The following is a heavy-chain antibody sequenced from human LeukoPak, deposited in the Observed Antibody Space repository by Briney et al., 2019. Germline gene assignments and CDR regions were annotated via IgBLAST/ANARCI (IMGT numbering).Heavy chain of an antibody. CDR3: AKDVRTKRPPPEGFDY. V-gene: IGHV3-23*01. Sequence: GGSLRFSCAASVFTFSSYAMSGVRQAPGRGLEWFSAISGGGGSTYYAASVKGRFTISRGNSKNTLYLQMNSLRAEDTAVYYWAKDVRTKRPPPEGFDYWGKGTLVTVSS. D-gene: IGHD1-14*01. CDR1: VFTFSSYA. CDR2: ISGGGGST. J-gene: IGHJ4*02.